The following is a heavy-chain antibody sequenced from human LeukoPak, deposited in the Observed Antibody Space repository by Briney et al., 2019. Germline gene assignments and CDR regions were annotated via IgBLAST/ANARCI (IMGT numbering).Heavy chain of an antibody. D-gene: IGHD4-17*01. CDR1: GFTVSSNY. CDR2: IYSGGST. J-gene: IGHJ4*02. CDR3: ARGRDGDYSFDY. Sequence: GGSLRLSCAASGFTVSSNYMSWVRQAPGKGLEWVSVIYSGGSTYNADSVKGRFTISRDNSKNTLYLQMISLRVEDTAVYYCARGRDGDYSFDYRGQGTLVTVSS. V-gene: IGHV3-53*01.